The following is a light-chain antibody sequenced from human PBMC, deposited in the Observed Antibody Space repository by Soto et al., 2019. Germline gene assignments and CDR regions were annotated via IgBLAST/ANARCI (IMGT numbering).Light chain of an antibody. CDR2: AAS. CDR1: QGIRSY. V-gene: IGKV1-9*01. J-gene: IGKJ1*01. Sequence: DIQLTQSPSFLSASVGDRVTITCRASQGIRSYLAWYQQKPGKAPELLIYAASTLQSGVPSRFSGSQSGTEFTLTISSLQPDDFATYYCQQLIIYPRSFGQGTKVEIK. CDR3: QQLIIYPRS.